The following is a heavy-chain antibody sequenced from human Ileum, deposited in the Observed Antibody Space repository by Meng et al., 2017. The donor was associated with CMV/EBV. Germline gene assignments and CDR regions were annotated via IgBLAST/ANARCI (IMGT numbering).Heavy chain of an antibody. Sequence: GESLKISCTASGFTFGDYAMSWVRQAPGKGLEWVGFIRSKAYGGTTEYAASVKGRFIISRDDSKSIAYLQMNSLKTEDTAVYYCCYWGQGALVTVSS. J-gene: IGHJ4*01. CDR3: CY. CDR1: GFTFGDYA. V-gene: IGHV3-49*04. CDR2: IRSKAYGGTT.